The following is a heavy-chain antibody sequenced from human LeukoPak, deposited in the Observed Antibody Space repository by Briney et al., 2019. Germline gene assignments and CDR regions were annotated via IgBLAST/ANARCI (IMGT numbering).Heavy chain of an antibody. Sequence: PSETLSLTCTVSGGSISSYYWSWIRQPPGKGLEWIGYIYYSGSTNYNPSLKSRVTISVDTSKNQFSLKLSSVTAADTAVYYCARGYDSSGYYKNDAFDIWGQGTMVAVPS. V-gene: IGHV4-59*01. J-gene: IGHJ3*02. CDR3: ARGYDSSGYYKNDAFDI. D-gene: IGHD3-22*01. CDR1: GGSISSYY. CDR2: IYYSGST.